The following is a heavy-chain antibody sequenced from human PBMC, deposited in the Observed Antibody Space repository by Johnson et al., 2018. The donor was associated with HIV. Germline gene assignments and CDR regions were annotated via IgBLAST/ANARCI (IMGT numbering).Heavy chain of an antibody. CDR1: GFTFSNHA. CDR2: ISYAGTNE. Sequence: QVQLVESGGGVVQPGRSLRLSCVASGFTFSNHAFYWVRQAPGKGLEWVAVISYAGTNENHADSVRGRFTISRDNSKRALYLQMNSLRAEDTAGYYCARAGYSREWYGDWADLWGQGTRVTVSA. J-gene: IGHJ3*01. V-gene: IGHV3-30*04. D-gene: IGHD6-19*01. CDR3: ARAGYSREWYGDWADL.